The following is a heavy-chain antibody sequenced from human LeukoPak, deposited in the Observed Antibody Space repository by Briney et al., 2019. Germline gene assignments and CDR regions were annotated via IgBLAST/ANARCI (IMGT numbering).Heavy chain of an antibody. D-gene: IGHD2-2*02. V-gene: IGHV4-31*03. Sequence: SQTLSLTCTVSGGSISSGGYYWSWIRQHPGKGLEWIGYIYYSGNTYYNPSLKSRVTISVDTSKNQFSLKLSSVTAADTAVYYCARHSRGPPFCSSTSCYKDWFDPWGQGTLVTVSS. J-gene: IGHJ5*02. CDR2: IYYSGNT. CDR1: GGSISSGGYY. CDR3: ARHSRGPPFCSSTSCYKDWFDP.